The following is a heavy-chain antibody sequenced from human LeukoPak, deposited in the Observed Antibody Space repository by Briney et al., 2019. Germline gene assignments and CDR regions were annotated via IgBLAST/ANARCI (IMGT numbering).Heavy chain of an antibody. CDR2: IQYDGTNK. J-gene: IGHJ4*02. Sequence: GGSLRLSCASTFTFSIFGIHWVRQAPGKGLDWVAFIQYDGTNKYYADSVKGRFTISRDNSRNTLYLQMNSLRAEDTAVYYCARDRTAYSYGTLFDYWGQGTLVTVSS. V-gene: IGHV3-30*02. CDR1: TFTFSIFG. D-gene: IGHD5-12*01. CDR3: ARDRTAYSYGTLFDY.